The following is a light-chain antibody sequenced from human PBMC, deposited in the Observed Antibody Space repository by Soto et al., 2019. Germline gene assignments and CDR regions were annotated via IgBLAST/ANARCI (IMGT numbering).Light chain of an antibody. Sequence: IVMTQSPVTLSVSPGEGAALSCRASQSVASNLAWYQQRPGQAPRLLIYAASTRVTGIPARFSGSGSGTEFTLTISGLQPEDFATYYCLQTFTTHITFGGGTTVEVK. V-gene: IGKV3-15*01. CDR1: QSVASN. CDR2: AAS. J-gene: IGKJ4*01. CDR3: LQTFTTHIT.